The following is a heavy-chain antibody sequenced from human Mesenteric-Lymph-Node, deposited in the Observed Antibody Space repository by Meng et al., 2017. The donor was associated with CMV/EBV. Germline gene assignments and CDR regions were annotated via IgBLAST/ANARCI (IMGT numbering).Heavy chain of an antibody. CDR2: ISSSSSYI. CDR3: AKDLEVTPTLAPGPFDY. CDR1: GFTFSSYS. D-gene: IGHD4-23*01. V-gene: IGHV3-21*01. J-gene: IGHJ4*02. Sequence: GESLKISCAASGFTFSSYSMNWVRQAPGKGLEWVSSISSSSSYIYYADSVKGRFTISRDNAKNSLYLQMNSLRAEDTAVYYCAKDLEVTPTLAPGPFDYWGQGTLVTVSS.